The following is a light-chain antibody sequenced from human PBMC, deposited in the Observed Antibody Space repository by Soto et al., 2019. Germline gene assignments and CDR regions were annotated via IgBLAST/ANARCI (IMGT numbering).Light chain of an antibody. CDR1: QSVSSY. Sequence: EVVLTQSPATLSLSPGETATLSCRASQSVSSYLAWYQQKPGQPPRLLIYDASNRATGIPARFSGSGSGSDFTLTITTLVPEDFAVYYCQHRCNWPPWTFGPGTKV. V-gene: IGKV3-11*01. J-gene: IGKJ3*01. CDR2: DAS. CDR3: QHRCNWPPWT.